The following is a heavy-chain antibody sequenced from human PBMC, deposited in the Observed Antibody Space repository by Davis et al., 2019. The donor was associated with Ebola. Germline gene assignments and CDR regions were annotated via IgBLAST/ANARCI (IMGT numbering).Heavy chain of an antibody. CDR1: GYTFTTYD. J-gene: IGHJ6*01. CDR2: MNPNSGNT. CDR3: AREGKDYYGMDV. V-gene: IGHV1-8*01. Sequence: AASVKVSCKASGYTFTTYDINWVRQATGQGLEWMGWMNPNSGNTGYAQKFRGRVTITRDTSASTAYMELSSLTSEDTAVYYCAREGKDYYGMDVWGKGPRSPSPQ. D-gene: IGHD3-10*01.